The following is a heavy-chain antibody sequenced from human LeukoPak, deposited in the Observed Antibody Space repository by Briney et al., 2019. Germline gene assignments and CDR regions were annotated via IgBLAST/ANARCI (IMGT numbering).Heavy chain of an antibody. CDR1: GFTSSDYY. CDR2: ISGSGTYT. D-gene: IGHD4-17*01. Sequence: GGSLRLSCGASGFTSSDYYMSWIRQAPGKGLEWVSYISGSGTYTNYADSVKGRFTISRDNAKNSLYLQMNSLRDEDTAVYYCARDQRRTTVTFLYSYYYGLDVWGQGTTVTVSS. J-gene: IGHJ6*02. CDR3: ARDQRRTTVTFLYSYYYGLDV. V-gene: IGHV3-11*05.